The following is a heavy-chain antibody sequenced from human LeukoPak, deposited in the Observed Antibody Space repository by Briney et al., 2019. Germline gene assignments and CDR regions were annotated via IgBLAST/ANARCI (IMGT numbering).Heavy chain of an antibody. Sequence: GESLKISCKGSGYSFTSYWIGWVRQMPGKGLEWMGIIYPGDSDTRYSPSFQGQVTISADKSISTAYLQWSSLKASDTAMYCCARHNVVTRQYNWFDPWGQGTLVTVSS. CDR3: ARHNVVTRQYNWFDP. CDR1: GYSFTSYW. D-gene: IGHD3-22*01. V-gene: IGHV5-51*01. J-gene: IGHJ5*02. CDR2: IYPGDSDT.